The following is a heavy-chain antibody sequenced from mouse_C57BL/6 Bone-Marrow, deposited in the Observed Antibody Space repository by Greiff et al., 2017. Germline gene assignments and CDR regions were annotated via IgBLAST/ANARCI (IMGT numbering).Heavy chain of an antibody. V-gene: IGHV1-81*01. CDR2: IYPRSGNT. CDR3: ARGGYTD. D-gene: IGHD3-2*02. Sequence: VQRVESGAELARPGASVQLSCKASGYTFTSYGISWVKQRTGQGLEWIGEIYPRSGNTYYNEKFKGKATLTADKSSSTAYMELRSLTSEDSAVYFCARGGYTDWGQGTLGTASA. J-gene: IGHJ3*01. CDR1: GYTFTSYG.